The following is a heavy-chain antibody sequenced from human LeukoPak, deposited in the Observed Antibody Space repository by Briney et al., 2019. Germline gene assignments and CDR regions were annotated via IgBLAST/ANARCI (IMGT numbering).Heavy chain of an antibody. V-gene: IGHV4-38-2*02. Sequence: SETLSLTCTVSGYSISSGYFWGWIRQPPGRGLEWIGVYHVGTTDYNPSLKSRVTISVDRSKNQMSLKLSSVTAADTAVYYCARCLGFLIGSSWYPDAFDIWGQGTMVTVSS. CDR1: GYSISSGYF. CDR2: VYHVGTT. J-gene: IGHJ3*02. D-gene: IGHD6-13*01. CDR3: ARCLGFLIGSSWYPDAFDI.